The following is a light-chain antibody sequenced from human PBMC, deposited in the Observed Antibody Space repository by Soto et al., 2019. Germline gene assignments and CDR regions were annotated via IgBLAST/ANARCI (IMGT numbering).Light chain of an antibody. J-gene: IGKJ1*01. Sequence: IQMTQSPSTRSASVGKRVTITCQASQSIRGSLAWYQQKTGKAPKLLIYEASNLKSGVPSRFSGSGSGTEYTLTISSLQPDDSASYYCQQYNGYWTFGQGTRVEIK. CDR3: QQYNGYWT. CDR1: QSIRGS. CDR2: EAS. V-gene: IGKV1-5*03.